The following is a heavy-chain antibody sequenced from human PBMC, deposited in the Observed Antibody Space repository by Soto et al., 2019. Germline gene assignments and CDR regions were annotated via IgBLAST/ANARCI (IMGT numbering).Heavy chain of an antibody. D-gene: IGHD6-19*01. J-gene: IGHJ4*02. V-gene: IGHV1-8*01. Sequence: QVQLVQSGAEVKKPGASVKVSCKASGYTFTSYDINWVRQATGQGLEWMGWMNPNSGNTGYAQKFQGRVTMTRNTYISTDSMELSSLRYEDKAVYSCARERSSGWLSYWGQGTLVTVSS. CDR3: ARERSSGWLSY. CDR1: GYTFTSYD. CDR2: MNPNSGNT.